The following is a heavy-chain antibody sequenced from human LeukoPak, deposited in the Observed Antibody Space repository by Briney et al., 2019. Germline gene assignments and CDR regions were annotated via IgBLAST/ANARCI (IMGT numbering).Heavy chain of an antibody. V-gene: IGHV4-4*07. Sequence: SETLSLTCTVSGSSISSYYWSWIRQPAGKGLEWIGRIYTSGSTNYNPSLKSRVTMSVDTSKNQFSLKLSSVTAADTAVYYCAREEGGYCSSTSCSNWFDPWGQGTLVTVSS. CDR2: IYTSGST. CDR3: AREEGGYCSSTSCSNWFDP. J-gene: IGHJ5*02. D-gene: IGHD2-2*01. CDR1: GSSISSYY.